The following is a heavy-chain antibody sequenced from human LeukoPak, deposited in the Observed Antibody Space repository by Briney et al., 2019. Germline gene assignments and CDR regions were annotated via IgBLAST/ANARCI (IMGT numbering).Heavy chain of an antibody. V-gene: IGHV3-30-3*01. D-gene: IGHD2-21*02. CDR1: GFTFSDYA. Sequence: GGSLRLSCAASGFTFSDYAMHWVRQAPGKGLEWVAVISKDGSDKYYPGSVRGRFTISRDNSKNTIYLQMDSLRAEDTAVYYCARQVVTLSSDAFDIWGQGTMVTVSS. J-gene: IGHJ3*02. CDR2: ISKDGSDK. CDR3: ARQVVTLSSDAFDI.